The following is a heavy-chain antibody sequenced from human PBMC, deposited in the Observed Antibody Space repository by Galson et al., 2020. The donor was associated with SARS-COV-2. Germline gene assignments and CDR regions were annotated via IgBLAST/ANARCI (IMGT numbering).Heavy chain of an antibody. J-gene: IGHJ1*01. Sequence: SETLSLTCTVSGGSISSYYWSWIRQPPGKGLEWTGYIYYSGSTNYNPSLKSRVTISVDTSKNQFSLKLSSVTAADTAVYHCASGIAAAGTPYFQHWGQGTLVTVSS. CDR2: IYYSGST. CDR1: GGSISSYY. D-gene: IGHD6-13*01. V-gene: IGHV4-59*13. CDR3: ASGIAAAGTPYFQH.